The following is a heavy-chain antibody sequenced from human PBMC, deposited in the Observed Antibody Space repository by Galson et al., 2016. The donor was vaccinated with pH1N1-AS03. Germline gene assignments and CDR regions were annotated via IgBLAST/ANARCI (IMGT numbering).Heavy chain of an antibody. CDR1: GFSLSAGGVH. D-gene: IGHD4-23*01. Sequence: PALVKPPQTLTLTCTVSGFSLSAGGVHVAWIRQSPGKALEWLALIYWGGDERYNSSLRSRLSISRDTSKNHVGLTMTSVGPRDTGTYYCARSAHGNEGLDFWGQGTLVSVSS. V-gene: IGHV2-5*02. J-gene: IGHJ4*02. CDR3: ARSAHGNEGLDF. CDR2: IYWGGDE.